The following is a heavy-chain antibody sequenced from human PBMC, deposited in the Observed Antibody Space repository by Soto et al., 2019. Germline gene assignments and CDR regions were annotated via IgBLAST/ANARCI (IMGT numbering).Heavy chain of an antibody. Sequence: GGSLRLSCAASGFTFSSYAMSWVRQAPGKGLEWVSAISGSGGSTYYADSVKGRFSISRDKSKNTLYLQMNSLRAEDTAVYYCAKFAPMNYDFWSGYYDYYYYGMDVWGQGTTVTVSS. J-gene: IGHJ6*02. CDR2: ISGSGGST. CDR3: AKFAPMNYDFWSGYYDYYYYGMDV. CDR1: GFTFSSYA. V-gene: IGHV3-23*01. D-gene: IGHD3-3*01.